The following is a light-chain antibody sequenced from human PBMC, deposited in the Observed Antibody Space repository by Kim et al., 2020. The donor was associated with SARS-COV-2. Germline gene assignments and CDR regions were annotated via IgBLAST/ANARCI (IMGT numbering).Light chain of an antibody. CDR3: LQHHSYPFT. J-gene: IGKJ4*01. CDR2: SAS. V-gene: IGKV1-17*03. CDR1: QDIGDF. Sequence: DIQMTQSPSAMSASLGDRVTMTCRASQDIGDFLAWFQQIPGKAPKRLIYSASTLQSGVPSRFSGSGSGTEFTLTISSLQPEDPATYFCLQHHSYPFTFGGGTKVEIK.